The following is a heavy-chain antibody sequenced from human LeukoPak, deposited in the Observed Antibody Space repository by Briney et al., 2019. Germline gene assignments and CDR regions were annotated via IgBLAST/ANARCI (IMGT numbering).Heavy chain of an antibody. Sequence: GGSLRLSCAASGFTFSSTWMHWVRQAPGKGLEWVAVIRYDGSSKYYAESVKGRFTISRDNSKSTLYLEMNRLRAVDTAVYFCARVLQYGDYGGFGYWGQGTLVTVSS. D-gene: IGHD4-17*01. CDR2: IRYDGSSK. CDR1: GFTFSSTW. CDR3: ARVLQYGDYGGFGY. J-gene: IGHJ4*02. V-gene: IGHV3-30*02.